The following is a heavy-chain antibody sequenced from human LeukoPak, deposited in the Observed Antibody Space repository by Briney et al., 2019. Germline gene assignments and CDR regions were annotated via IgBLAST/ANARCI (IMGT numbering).Heavy chain of an antibody. Sequence: PGGSLRLSCAASGFTFSSYEMNWVRQAPGKGLEWVSYISGSGSTIYYADSVKGRFTISRDNAKNSLYLQMNSLRAEDTAVYYCARVDSFLWGGEYCSSTSCYSSAFDIWGQGTMVTVSS. J-gene: IGHJ3*02. CDR1: GFTFSSYE. D-gene: IGHD2-2*01. CDR3: ARVDSFLWGGEYCSSTSCYSSAFDI. CDR2: ISGSGSTI. V-gene: IGHV3-48*03.